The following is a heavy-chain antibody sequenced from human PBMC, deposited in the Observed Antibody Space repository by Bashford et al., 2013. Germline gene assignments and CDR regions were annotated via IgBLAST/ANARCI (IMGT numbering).Heavy chain of an antibody. CDR2: IIPILGTA. J-gene: IGHJ5*02. Sequence: WVRQAPGQGLEWVGSIIPILGTANYAQGFQGRVTIVADKSTSTAYMELRSLRSEDTAMYYCARDRDYYDSNNWFDPWGQGTLVTVSS. V-gene: IGHV1-69*06. D-gene: IGHD3-22*01. CDR3: ARDRDYYDSNNWFDP.